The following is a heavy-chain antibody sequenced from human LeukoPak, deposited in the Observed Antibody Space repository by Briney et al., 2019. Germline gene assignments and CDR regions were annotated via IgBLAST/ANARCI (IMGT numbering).Heavy chain of an antibody. CDR3: AKDGGYYDFWSSYYLSDAFDI. V-gene: IGHV3-23*01. Sequence: PGGSLRLSCAASGFTFSSYAMSWVRQAPGKGLEWVSAISGSGGSTYYADSVKGRFTISRDNSKNTLYLQMNSLRAEDTAVYYCAKDGGYYDFWSSYYLSDAFDIWGQGTMVTVSS. D-gene: IGHD3-3*01. CDR1: GFTFSSYA. CDR2: ISGSGGST. J-gene: IGHJ3*02.